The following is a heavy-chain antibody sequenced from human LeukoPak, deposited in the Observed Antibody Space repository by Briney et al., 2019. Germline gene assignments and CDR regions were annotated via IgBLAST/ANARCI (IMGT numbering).Heavy chain of an antibody. V-gene: IGHV3-33*01. CDR2: IWYDGSNQ. CDR1: GFTFNSYG. CDR3: ARVRSGYYFDY. Sequence: GGSLRLSCAASGFTFNSYGMHWVRRAPGRGLEWVAVIWYDGSNQYYADSVKGRFTVSRDNAMNSLYLQMNSLRDEDTAVYYCARVRSGYYFDYWGREPWSPSPQ. D-gene: IGHD3-3*01. J-gene: IGHJ4*02.